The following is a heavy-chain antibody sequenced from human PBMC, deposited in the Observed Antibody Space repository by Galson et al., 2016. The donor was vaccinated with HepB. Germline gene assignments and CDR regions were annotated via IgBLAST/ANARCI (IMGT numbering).Heavy chain of an antibody. J-gene: IGHJ4*02. CDR1: GYTFTTYG. V-gene: IGHV1-18*01. CDR3: ARGPHTRSGSYDY. Sequence: SVKASCKASGYTFTTYGINWVRQAPGQGLEWMGRISPYNGNTKYAQKFQGRVTMTTDTSTSTAYMELRSLRSDDTAVYYCARGPHTRSGSYDYWGQGTLVTVSS. D-gene: IGHD1-26*01. CDR2: ISPYNGNT.